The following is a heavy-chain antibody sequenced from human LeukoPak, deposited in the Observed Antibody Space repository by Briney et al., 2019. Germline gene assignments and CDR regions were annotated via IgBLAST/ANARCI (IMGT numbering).Heavy chain of an antibody. CDR1: GGSFRSYY. CDR3: ASQHCTSTTCYAYFDY. CDR2: INHSGST. V-gene: IGHV4-34*01. J-gene: IGHJ4*02. D-gene: IGHD2-2*01. Sequence: SETLSLTCGVYGGSFRSYYWNWIRQPPGKGLDWIGEINHSGSTNYKPSLKSRVTMSVDTSKKQFSLKLSSVTAADTAVYYCASQHCTSTTCYAYFDYWGQGTLVTVSS.